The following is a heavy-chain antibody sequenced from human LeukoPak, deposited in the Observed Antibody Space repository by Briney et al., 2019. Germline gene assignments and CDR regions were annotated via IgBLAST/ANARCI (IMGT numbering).Heavy chain of an antibody. D-gene: IGHD6-6*01. CDR2: INHSGST. CDR1: GGSFSGYY. V-gene: IGHV4-34*01. CDR3: ARVSRAFPYYYYYGMDV. Sequence: SETLSLTCAVYGGSFSGYYWSWIRQPPGKGLEWIGEINHSGSTNYNPSLKSRVTISVDTSKNQFSLKLRSVTAADTAVYYCARVSRAFPYYYYYGMDVWGQGTTVTVSS. J-gene: IGHJ6*02.